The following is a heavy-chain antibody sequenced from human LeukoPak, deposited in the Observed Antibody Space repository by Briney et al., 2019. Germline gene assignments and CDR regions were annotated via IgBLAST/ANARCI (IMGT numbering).Heavy chain of an antibody. V-gene: IGHV3-30-3*01. CDR1: GFTFNSYA. Sequence: PGMSLRLSCAASGFTFNSYAVHWVRQAPGKGREWVAVILYDGSNEYYADSVKGRFTISRDNSKNMLYLQMNSLRVEDTAMYYCARDDYGGIHWYFDSWDRGTLVTVSS. J-gene: IGHJ2*01. D-gene: IGHD4-23*01. CDR3: ARDDYGGIHWYFDS. CDR2: ILYDGSNE.